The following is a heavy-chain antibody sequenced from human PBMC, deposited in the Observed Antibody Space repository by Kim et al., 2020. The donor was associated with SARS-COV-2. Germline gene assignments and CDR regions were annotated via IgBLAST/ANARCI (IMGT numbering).Heavy chain of an antibody. J-gene: IGHJ6*02. CDR3: ARADYYYGMDV. V-gene: IGHV4-34*01. CDR1: GGSFSGYY. Sequence: SETLSLTCAVYGGSFSGYYWSWIRQPPGKGLEWIGEINHSGSTNYNPSLKSRVTISVDTSKNQFSLKLSSVTAADTAVYYCARADYYYGMDVWGQGTTVTVSS. CDR2: INHSGST.